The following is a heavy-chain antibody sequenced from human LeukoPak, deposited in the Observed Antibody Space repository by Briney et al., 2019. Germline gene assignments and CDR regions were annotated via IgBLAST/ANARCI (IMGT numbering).Heavy chain of an antibody. Sequence: PGGSLRLSCDTSGFTFNNYSMSWIRQAPGKGLERVTYISSSGSTIYYADSVKGRFTISRDNAKNSLYLQMNSLRAEDTAVYYCASHSSGWYSRRYFDYWGQGTLVTVSS. D-gene: IGHD6-19*01. CDR1: GFTFNNYS. V-gene: IGHV3-11*01. CDR3: ASHSSGWYSRRYFDY. J-gene: IGHJ4*02. CDR2: ISSSGSTI.